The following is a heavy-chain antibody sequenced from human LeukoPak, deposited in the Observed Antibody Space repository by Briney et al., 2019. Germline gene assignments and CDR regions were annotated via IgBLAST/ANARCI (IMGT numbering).Heavy chain of an antibody. CDR3: AKGGKWDVTPFDY. Sequence: GGSLRLSCAASGFTFSSYSMNWVRQAPGKGLEWVSSISSSSTYIYYADSVKGRFTISRDNSKNTLYLQVNSLRAEDTAVYYCAKGGKWDVTPFDYWGQGTLVTVSS. V-gene: IGHV3-21*04. J-gene: IGHJ4*02. CDR2: ISSSSTYI. D-gene: IGHD1-26*01. CDR1: GFTFSSYS.